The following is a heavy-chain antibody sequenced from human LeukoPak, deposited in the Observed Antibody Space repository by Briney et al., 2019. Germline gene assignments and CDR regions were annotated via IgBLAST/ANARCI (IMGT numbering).Heavy chain of an antibody. CDR1: GYTLTELS. V-gene: IGHV1-24*01. CDR3: ATYSYSSGVLYFDY. J-gene: IGHJ4*02. CDR2: FDPEDGVT. D-gene: IGHD6-19*01. Sequence: ASVKVSCKVSGYTLTELSMHWVRQAPGKGLEWMGGFDPEDGVTIYAQKFQGRVTMTEDTSTDTAYMELSSLRSEDTAVYYCATYSYSSGVLYFDYWGQGTLVTVSS.